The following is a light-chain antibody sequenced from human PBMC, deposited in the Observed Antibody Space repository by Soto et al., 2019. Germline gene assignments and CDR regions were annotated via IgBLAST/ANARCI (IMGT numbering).Light chain of an antibody. CDR1: QSLNSL. V-gene: IGKV1-5*03. CDR3: QHYNSYSEA. CDR2: KAS. J-gene: IGKJ1*01. Sequence: IQMTQSPATLSASVGDRVTITCRASQSLNSLLAWYQQKPGKAPKLLIYKASTLKSGVPSRFSGSGSGTEFTLTISSLQPDDFATYYCQHYNSYSEAFGQGTKVDIK.